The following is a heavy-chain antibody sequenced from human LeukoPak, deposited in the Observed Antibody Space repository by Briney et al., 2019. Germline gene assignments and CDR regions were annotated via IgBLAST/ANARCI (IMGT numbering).Heavy chain of an antibody. V-gene: IGHV1-46*01. J-gene: IGHJ4*02. CDR1: GYTYTSYY. Sequence: ASVKVPCKASGYTYTSYYMHWVRQAPGQGLEWMGIINPSGGSTSYAQKFQGRVTMTRDTSTSTVYMELSSLRSEDTAVYYCARNGPNVYSSFDYWGQGTLVTVSS. D-gene: IGHD6-13*01. CDR2: INPSGGST. CDR3: ARNGPNVYSSFDY.